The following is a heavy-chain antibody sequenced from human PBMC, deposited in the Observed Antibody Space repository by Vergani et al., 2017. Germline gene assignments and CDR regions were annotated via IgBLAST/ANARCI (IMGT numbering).Heavy chain of an antibody. Sequence: EVQLVQSGAEVKKPGESLKISCKGSGYSFTSYWIGWVRQMPGKGLEWMGIIYPGDSDTRYSPSFQGQVTISTDKSISTAYLQWSRLKASDTAMYYWAGQFGVVVPAASSYYYYMDVWGKGTTVTVSS. CDR1: GYSFTSYW. CDR2: IYPGDSDT. D-gene: IGHD2-2*01. V-gene: IGHV5-51*01. J-gene: IGHJ6*03. CDR3: AGQFGVVVPAASSYYYYMDV.